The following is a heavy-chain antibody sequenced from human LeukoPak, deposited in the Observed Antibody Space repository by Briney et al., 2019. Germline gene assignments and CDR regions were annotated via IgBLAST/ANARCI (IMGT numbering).Heavy chain of an antibody. CDR3: ARIVGASDY. Sequence: ASETLSLTCTVSGASVSSASNHWNWIRQPPGKGLEWIGSIHYSGSTYYNPSLKSRVTISVDTSKNQFSLKLSSVTAADTAVYYCARIVGASDYWGQGTLVTVSS. J-gene: IGHJ4*02. CDR1: GASVSSASNH. V-gene: IGHV4-39*01. CDR2: IHYSGST. D-gene: IGHD1-26*01.